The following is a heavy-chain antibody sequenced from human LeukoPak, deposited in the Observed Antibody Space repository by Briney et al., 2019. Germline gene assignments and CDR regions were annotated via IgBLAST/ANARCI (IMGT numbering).Heavy chain of an antibody. CDR1: GFTFSSYG. CDR3: AKGYAYDSSGYYYGSDY. Sequence: PGRSLRLSCAASGFTFSSYGMHWVRQAPGKGLEWVAVISYDGSNKYYADSVKGRLTISRDNSKNTLYLQMNSLRAEDTAVHYCAKGYAYDSSGYYYGSDYWGQGTLVTVSS. V-gene: IGHV3-30*18. D-gene: IGHD3-22*01. CDR2: ISYDGSNK. J-gene: IGHJ4*02.